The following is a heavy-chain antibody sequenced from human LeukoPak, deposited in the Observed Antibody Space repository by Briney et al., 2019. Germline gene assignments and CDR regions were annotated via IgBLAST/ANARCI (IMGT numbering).Heavy chain of an antibody. CDR2: FDPENDET. CDR1: GYTRTELS. V-gene: IGHV1-24*01. CDR3: ATAPRAASVAVALPDYYYYGMDV. Sequence: ASVKVSCKVSGYTRTELSMHWVRQAPGKGLEWMGGFDPENDETVYAQKFQGRVTMTEDISTDTAYMELSSLRSEDTAVYYCATAPRAASVAVALPDYYYYGMDVWGRGTTVTVSS. D-gene: IGHD6-19*01. J-gene: IGHJ6*02.